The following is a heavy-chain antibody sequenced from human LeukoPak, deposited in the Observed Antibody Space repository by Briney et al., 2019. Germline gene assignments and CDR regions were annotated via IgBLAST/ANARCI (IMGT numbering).Heavy chain of an antibody. CDR1: GFTFDDYA. D-gene: IGHD3-22*01. V-gene: IGHV3-9*01. CDR2: ISWNSGSI. J-gene: IGHJ5*02. Sequence: GGSLRLSCAASGFTFDDYAMHWVRQAPGKGLEWVSGISWNSGSIGYADSVKGRFTISRDNAKNSLYLQMNSLRAEDTALYYCAKDMVVVPTGWFDPWGQGTLVTVSS. CDR3: AKDMVVVPTGWFDP.